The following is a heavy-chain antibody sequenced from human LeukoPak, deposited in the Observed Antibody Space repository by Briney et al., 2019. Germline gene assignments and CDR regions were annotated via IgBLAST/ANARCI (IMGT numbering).Heavy chain of an antibody. J-gene: IGHJ4*02. V-gene: IGHV1-2*02. D-gene: IGHD3-10*01. Sequence: ASMKVSCKASGYTFTGYYVHWVRQAPGQSLEWMGWINPNGGGTNYAQKFQDRVTMTTDTSTSTAYMELRSLRSDDTAVYYCARGPPSGGCSDYWGQGTLVTVSS. CDR2: INPNGGGT. CDR3: ARGPPSGGCSDY. CDR1: GYTFTGYY.